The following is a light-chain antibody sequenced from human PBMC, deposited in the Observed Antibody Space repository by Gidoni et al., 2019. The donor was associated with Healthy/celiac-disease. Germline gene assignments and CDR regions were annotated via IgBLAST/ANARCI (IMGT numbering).Light chain of an antibody. CDR2: AAS. Sequence: DIKMTQSPSSLSASVGDRVTITCRASQSISSYLTWYQQKPGKAPKLLIYAASSLQSGVPSRFSGSGSGTDFTLTISSLQPEDFATYYCQQSSSTPPAFGQGTKLEIK. J-gene: IGKJ2*01. CDR3: QQSSSTPPA. CDR1: QSISSY. V-gene: IGKV1-39*01.